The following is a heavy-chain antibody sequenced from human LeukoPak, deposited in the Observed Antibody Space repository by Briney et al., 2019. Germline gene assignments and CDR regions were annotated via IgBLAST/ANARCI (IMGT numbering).Heavy chain of an antibody. CDR2: VYYSGST. Sequence: PSETLSLTCTVSGGSISSYYWSWIRQPPGKGLEWIGYVYYSGSTDYNPSLESRVTISVDTSKSQFSLKLSPMTAADTAVYYCARDYGGNSYLDYWGQGTLVTVSS. CDR1: GGSISSYY. D-gene: IGHD4-23*01. J-gene: IGHJ4*02. CDR3: ARDYGGNSYLDY. V-gene: IGHV4-59*01.